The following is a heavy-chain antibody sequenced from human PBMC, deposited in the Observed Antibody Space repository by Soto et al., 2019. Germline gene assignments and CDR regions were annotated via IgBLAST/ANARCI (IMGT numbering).Heavy chain of an antibody. CDR2: IKQDGSEK. CDR3: ARGTMNYDFWTDLYNYGMDV. CDR1: GFTFSSYW. D-gene: IGHD3-3*01. Sequence: EVQLVESGGGLVQPGGSLRLSCVASGFTFSSYWMSWVRQAPGKGLEWVANIKQDGSEKYYVDSVKGRFTISRDNAKNSLYLHMNSLRAEDTAVFYCARGTMNYDFWTDLYNYGMDVWGQGTTVTVSS. V-gene: IGHV3-7*01. J-gene: IGHJ6*02.